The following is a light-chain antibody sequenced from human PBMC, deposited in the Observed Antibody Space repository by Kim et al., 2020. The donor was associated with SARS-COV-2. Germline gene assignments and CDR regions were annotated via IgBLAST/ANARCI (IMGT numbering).Light chain of an antibody. V-gene: IGLV2-18*02. J-gene: IGLJ3*02. Sequence: GQSVTISCTGTSSAVGGQSRVTWYQQPPGRAPKLMIYEVRDRPSGVPDRFSGSKSGNTASLTISGLQAEDEGDYFCGSYTNSNTWVFGGGTQLTVL. CDR1: SSAVGGQSR. CDR2: EVR. CDR3: GSYTNSNTWV.